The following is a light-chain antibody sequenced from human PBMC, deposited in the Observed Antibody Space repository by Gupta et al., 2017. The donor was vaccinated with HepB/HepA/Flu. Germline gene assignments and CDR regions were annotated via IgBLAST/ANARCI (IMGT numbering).Light chain of an antibody. Sequence: SYELTQPPSVSVSPGQTASVTCPGDKLGDKYACWYQQKPGQSPVVVIYQDSKRPSGIPERFSGSNSGNTATLTISGTQAMDEADYYCQAWDSSAHVAFGGGTKLTVL. V-gene: IGLV3-1*01. CDR2: QDS. J-gene: IGLJ2*01. CDR1: KLGDKY. CDR3: QAWDSSAHVA.